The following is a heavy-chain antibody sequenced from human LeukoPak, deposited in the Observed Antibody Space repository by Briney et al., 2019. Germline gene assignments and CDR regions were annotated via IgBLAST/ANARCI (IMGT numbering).Heavy chain of an antibody. J-gene: IGHJ4*02. D-gene: IGHD5-24*01. Sequence: AASVKVSCKASGYTFTGYYMHWVRQAPGQGLEWMGWINPNSGGTNYAQKFQGRVTMTRDTSISTAYMELSSLRSDDTAVYYCARDGGSRGEMGYWGQGTLVTVSS. CDR2: INPNSGGT. CDR1: GYTFTGYY. V-gene: IGHV1-2*02. CDR3: ARDGGSRGEMGY.